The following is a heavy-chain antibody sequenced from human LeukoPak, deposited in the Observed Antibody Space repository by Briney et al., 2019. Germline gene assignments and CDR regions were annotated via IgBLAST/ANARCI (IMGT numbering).Heavy chain of an antibody. D-gene: IGHD6-19*01. V-gene: IGHV3-30-3*01. Sequence: PGGSLRLSCAASGFTFSSYAMHWVRQAPGKGLEWVAVISYDGSNKYYADSVKGRFTISRDNSKNTLYLQMNSLRAEDTAVYYCAREAGSIPQGFDYWGQGTLVTVSS. CDR2: ISYDGSNK. J-gene: IGHJ4*02. CDR3: AREAGSIPQGFDY. CDR1: GFTFSSYA.